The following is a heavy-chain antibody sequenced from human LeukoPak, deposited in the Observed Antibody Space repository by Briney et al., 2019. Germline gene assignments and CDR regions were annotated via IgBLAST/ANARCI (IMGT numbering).Heavy chain of an antibody. V-gene: IGHV2-70*11. D-gene: IGHD4-11*01. J-gene: IGHJ6*03. CDR1: GFSLSTSGMC. Sequence: SGPALVKPTQTLTLTFTFSGFSLSTSGMCVSWIRQPPGKALEWLARIDWDDDKYYSTSLKTRLTISKDTSKNQVVLTMTNMDPVDTATYYCARIIPTTVTTEGYYYYMDVWGKGTTVTVSS. CDR2: IDWDDDK. CDR3: ARIIPTTVTTEGYYYYMDV.